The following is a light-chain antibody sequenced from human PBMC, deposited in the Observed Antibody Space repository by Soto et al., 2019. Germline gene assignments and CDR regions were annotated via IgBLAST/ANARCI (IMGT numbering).Light chain of an antibody. CDR1: RSNLGNNH. V-gene: IGLV1-51*01. CDR3: ATWDTNLSGVL. J-gene: IGLJ2*01. Sequence: QSVLTQPPSVSAAPGQKVIISCSGSRSNLGNNHVSWYQQLPGTAPKPLIYDSNKRPSGIPERFSGYQSGTSATLGITGLQTGDEADYYCATWDTNLSGVLFGGGTKVTVL. CDR2: DSN.